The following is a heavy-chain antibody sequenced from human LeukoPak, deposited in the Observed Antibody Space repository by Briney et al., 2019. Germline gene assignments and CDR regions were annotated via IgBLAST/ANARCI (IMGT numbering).Heavy chain of an antibody. CDR1: GGTFSSYA. CDR3: ATSDYYDSSGACDY. D-gene: IGHD3-22*01. Sequence: SVRVSCKASGGTFSSYAISWVRQAPGQGLEWMGGIIPIFGTAIYAQKFQGRVTMTEDTSTDTAYMELSSLRSEDTAVYYCATSDYYDSSGACDYWGQGTLVTVSS. CDR2: IIPIFGTA. J-gene: IGHJ4*02. V-gene: IGHV1-69*06.